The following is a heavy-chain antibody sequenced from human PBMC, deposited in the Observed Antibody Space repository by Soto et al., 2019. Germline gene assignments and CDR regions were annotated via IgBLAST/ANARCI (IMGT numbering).Heavy chain of an antibody. Sequence: SETLSLTCTVSGGSISSYYWSWIRQPPGKGLEWIGYIYYSGSTNYNPSLKSRVTISVDTSKNQFSLKLSPVTAADTAVYYCARGRFLEWLFNYYYYGMDVWGQGTTVTVSS. CDR1: GGSISSYY. J-gene: IGHJ6*02. D-gene: IGHD3-3*01. CDR3: ARGRFLEWLFNYYYYGMDV. V-gene: IGHV4-59*01. CDR2: IYYSGST.